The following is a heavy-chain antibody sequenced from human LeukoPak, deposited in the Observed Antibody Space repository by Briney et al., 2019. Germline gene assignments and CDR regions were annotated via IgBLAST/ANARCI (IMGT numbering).Heavy chain of an antibody. Sequence: PGGSLRLSCAASGFTFSSYAMHWVRQAPGKGLEYVSAISSNGGSTYYANSVKGRFTISRDNSKNTLYLQMGSLRAEDMAVYYCARDRGQYSSGWYYFDYWGQGTLVTVSS. D-gene: IGHD6-19*01. J-gene: IGHJ4*02. CDR1: GFTFSSYA. CDR2: ISSNGGST. V-gene: IGHV3-64*01. CDR3: ARDRGQYSSGWYYFDY.